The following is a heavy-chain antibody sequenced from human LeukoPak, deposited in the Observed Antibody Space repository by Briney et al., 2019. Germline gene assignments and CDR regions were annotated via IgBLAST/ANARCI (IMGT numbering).Heavy chain of an antibody. J-gene: IGHJ3*02. Sequence: GASVKVSCKASGGTFSSYAISWVRQAPGQGLEWMGGIIPIFGTANYAQKFQDRVTITADKSTGTAYMELSSLRSEDTAMYYCARDEGAKIAFHIWGQGTMVTVSS. CDR1: GGTFSSYA. CDR2: IIPIFGTA. V-gene: IGHV1-69*06. CDR3: ARDEGAKIAFHI. D-gene: IGHD1-26*01.